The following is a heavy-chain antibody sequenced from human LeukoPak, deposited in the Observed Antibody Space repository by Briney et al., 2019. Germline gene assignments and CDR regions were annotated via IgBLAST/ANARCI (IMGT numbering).Heavy chain of an antibody. J-gene: IGHJ5*02. Sequence: SETLSLTCAVYGGSFSGYYWSWIRQPPGKGLEWIGEINHSGSTNYNPSLKSRVTISVDTSKNQFSLKLSSVTAADTAVYYCAREGLYNWFDPWGQGTLVTVSP. V-gene: IGHV4-34*01. CDR3: AREGLYNWFDP. D-gene: IGHD3-22*01. CDR2: INHSGST. CDR1: GGSFSGYY.